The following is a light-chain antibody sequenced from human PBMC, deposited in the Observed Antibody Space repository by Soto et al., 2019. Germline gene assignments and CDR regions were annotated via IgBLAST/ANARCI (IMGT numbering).Light chain of an antibody. CDR2: ENS. CDR3: RTWDRSLPAL. Sequence: QSVLTQPPSVSAAPGQRVTISCSGNSSNIGSNDVSWYQQLPGKAPKLLIYENSQRPSGIPDRFSGSKSGTSATLGITGLQTGDEADYYCRTWDRSLPALLGTGPKVTVL. V-gene: IGLV1-51*02. J-gene: IGLJ1*01. CDR1: SSNIGSND.